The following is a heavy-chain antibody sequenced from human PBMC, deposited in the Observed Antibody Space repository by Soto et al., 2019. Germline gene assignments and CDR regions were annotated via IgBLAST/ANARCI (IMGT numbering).Heavy chain of an antibody. J-gene: IGHJ1*01. CDR3: AKSRNYYGGDYRPAEYFQH. Sequence: EVQLLESGGGLVQPVGSLRLSCAASGFTFGSYAMSWVRQALGKGLEWVSAIGGSGGSTYLADSVKGRFTMSRDNSKNTLDLQVNSLRVEDTAIYDCAKSRNYYGGDYRPAEYFQHLGQGTLVTVSS. CDR1: GFTFGSYA. CDR2: IGGSGGST. D-gene: IGHD2-21*01. V-gene: IGHV3-23*01.